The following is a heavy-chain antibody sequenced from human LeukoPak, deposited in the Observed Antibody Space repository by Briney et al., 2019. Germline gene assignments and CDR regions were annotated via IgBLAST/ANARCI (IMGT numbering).Heavy chain of an antibody. D-gene: IGHD5/OR15-5a*01. J-gene: IGHJ4*02. CDR2: ISGPGGSW. CDR1: GFTFSSYA. V-gene: IGHV3-23*01. Sequence: GGSLRLSCAASGFTFSSYAMSWVRQAPGKGLEWVSAISGPGGSWDYADSVKGRFTISRDNSKNTLFLQINSLRAEDTAIYYCAKKVGLVSAPLYYFDVWGQGTLVTVSS. CDR3: AKKVGLVSAPLYYFDV.